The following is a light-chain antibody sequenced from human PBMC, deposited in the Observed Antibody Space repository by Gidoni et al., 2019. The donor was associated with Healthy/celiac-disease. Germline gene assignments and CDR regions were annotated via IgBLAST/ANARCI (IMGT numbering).Light chain of an antibody. Sequence: DLKMTQSPSTLSASVGDRVTITCRASQSISSWLAWHQKKPGKAPKLLIYQASRLESGVPSRFSGSGSGTEFTQTSSGLQEDDLATYYWQKYKSYSLTFGPGTKVDIK. J-gene: IGKJ3*01. CDR1: QSISSW. CDR2: QAS. V-gene: IGKV1-5*03. CDR3: QKYKSYSLT.